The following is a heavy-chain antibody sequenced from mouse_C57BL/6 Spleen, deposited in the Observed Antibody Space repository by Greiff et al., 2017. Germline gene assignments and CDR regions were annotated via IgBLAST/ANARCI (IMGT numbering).Heavy chain of an antibody. J-gene: IGHJ2*01. Sequence: QVQLQQSGAELVKPGASVKMSCKASGYTFTSYWITWVKQRPGQGLEWIGDIYPGSGSTNYNEKFKSKATLTVDTSSSTAYMQLSSLTSEDSAVYYCANYDSSMYYIDYWGQGTTLTVSS. CDR3: ANYDSSMYYIDY. V-gene: IGHV1-55*01. CDR2: IYPGSGST. CDR1: GYTFTSYW. D-gene: IGHD1-1*01.